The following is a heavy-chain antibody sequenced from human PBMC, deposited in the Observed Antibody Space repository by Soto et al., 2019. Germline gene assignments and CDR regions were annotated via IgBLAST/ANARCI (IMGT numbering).Heavy chain of an antibody. V-gene: IGHV3-30-3*01. CDR2: ISYDGSNK. Sequence: GGSLRLSCAASGFTFSSYAMHWVRQAPGKGLEWVAVISYDGSNKYYADSVKGRFTISRDNSKNTLYLQMNSLRAEDTAVYYCARPRDSSGYFYAFDIWGQGTIVTVSS. CDR1: GFTFSSYA. CDR3: ARPRDSSGYFYAFDI. J-gene: IGHJ3*02. D-gene: IGHD3-22*01.